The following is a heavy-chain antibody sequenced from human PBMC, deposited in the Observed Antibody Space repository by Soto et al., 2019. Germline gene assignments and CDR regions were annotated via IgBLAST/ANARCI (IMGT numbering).Heavy chain of an antibody. V-gene: IGHV4-39*01. CDR1: GGSISSSSYY. J-gene: IGHJ5*02. D-gene: IGHD1-26*01. Sequence: SETLSLTCTVSGGSISSSSYYWGWIRQPPGKGLEWIGSIYYSGSTYYNPSLKSRVTISVDTSKNQFSLKLSSVTAADTAVYYCARVGATFWFDPWGQGTLGTVSS. CDR3: ARVGATFWFDP. CDR2: IYYSGST.